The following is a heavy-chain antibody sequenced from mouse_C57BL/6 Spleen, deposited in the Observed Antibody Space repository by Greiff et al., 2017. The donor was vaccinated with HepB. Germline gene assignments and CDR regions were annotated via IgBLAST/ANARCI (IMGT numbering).Heavy chain of an antibody. CDR3: ARGNSSNNYFDY. J-gene: IGHJ2*01. V-gene: IGHV1-69*01. Sequence: QVQLQQPGAELVMPGASVKLSCKASGYTFTSYWMHWVKQRPGQGLEWIGEIDPSDSYTNYNQKFKGKSTVTVDTSSSTAYMQLSSLTSADSAVYYWARGNSSNNYFDYWGQGTTLTVSS. CDR2: IDPSDSYT. CDR1: GYTFTSYW. D-gene: IGHD1-1*01.